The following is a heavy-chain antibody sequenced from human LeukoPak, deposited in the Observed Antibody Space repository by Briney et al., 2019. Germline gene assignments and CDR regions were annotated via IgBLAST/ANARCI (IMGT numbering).Heavy chain of an antibody. D-gene: IGHD3-10*01. CDR2: INPNGGST. Sequence: AASVTVSCKASGYTFTSYSMHWVRQAPGQGLEWMGLINPNGGSTIYAQKFQGRVTMTRDTSTSTVYMDLTSLRSEDTAVYYCARGGMVRDRRHFQFDHWGQGTLVTVSS. J-gene: IGHJ4*02. V-gene: IGHV1-46*01. CDR3: ARGGMVRDRRHFQFDH. CDR1: GYTFTSYS.